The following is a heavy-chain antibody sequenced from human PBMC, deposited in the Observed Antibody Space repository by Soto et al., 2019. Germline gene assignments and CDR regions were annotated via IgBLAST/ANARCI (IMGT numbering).Heavy chain of an antibody. V-gene: IGHV4-59*01. J-gene: IGHJ5*02. D-gene: IGHD1-26*01. Sequence: PSETLSLTCTVSGGSITNYYWSWIRQPPGKGLEWIGYIYYSGSTDYDCSPSLKSRVTISVDTSKKQFSLTLSSVTAADTAVYYCARGGRAGNWFDPWGQGTLVTVS. CDR3: ARGGRAGNWFDP. CDR1: GGSITNYY. CDR2: IYYSGST.